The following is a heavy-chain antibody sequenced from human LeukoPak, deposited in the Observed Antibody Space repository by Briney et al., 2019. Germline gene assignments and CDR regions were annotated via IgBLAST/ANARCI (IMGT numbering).Heavy chain of an antibody. CDR1: GFTVSSNY. CDR2: IYSGGST. Sequence: GGSLRLSCAASGFTVSSNYMSWVRQAPGKGPEWVSVIYSGGSTYYADSVKGRFTISRDNSKNTLYLQMNSLRAEDTAVYYCARDSGSYLFSAGAFDIWGQGTTVTVSS. CDR3: ARDSGSYLFSAGAFDI. D-gene: IGHD1-26*01. V-gene: IGHV3-53*01. J-gene: IGHJ3*02.